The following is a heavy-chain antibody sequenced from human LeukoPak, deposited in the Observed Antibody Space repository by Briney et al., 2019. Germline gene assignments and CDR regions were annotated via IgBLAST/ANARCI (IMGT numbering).Heavy chain of an antibody. CDR3: TTDGYCSGGSGYGFDN. CDR2: IKSKTDGGTT. J-gene: IGHJ4*02. V-gene: IGHV3-15*01. Sequence: WGSLRLSCAASGFTFSNAWMSWVRQAPGKGLEWVGRIKSKTDGGTTEYAAPVKGRFIVSRDDSKNMLYLQMKSLKTEDTAVYYCTTDGYCSGGSGYGFDNWGQGALVTVSS. D-gene: IGHD2-15*01. CDR1: GFTFSNAW.